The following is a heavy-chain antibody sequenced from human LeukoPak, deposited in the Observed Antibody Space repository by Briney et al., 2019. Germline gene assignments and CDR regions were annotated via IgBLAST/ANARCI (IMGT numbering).Heavy chain of an antibody. CDR2: ISYDGSNK. J-gene: IGHJ4*02. Sequence: GGSLRLSCAASRFTLSSYAMHWVRQAPGKGLEWVAVISYDGSNKYYADSVKGRFTISRDNSKNTLYLQMNSLRAEDTAVYYCAREGDGYNSHVDYWGQGTLVTVSS. V-gene: IGHV3-30-3*01. CDR1: RFTLSSYA. CDR3: AREGDGYNSHVDY. D-gene: IGHD5-24*01.